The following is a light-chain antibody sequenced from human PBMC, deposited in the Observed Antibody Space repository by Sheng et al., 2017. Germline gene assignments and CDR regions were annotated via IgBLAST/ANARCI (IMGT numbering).Light chain of an antibody. J-gene: IGLJ1*01. CDR2: EVS. V-gene: IGLV2-8*01. CDR3: TSYAGSNNFV. Sequence: QSALTQPPSASGSPGQSVTISCTGTSSDVGGYNYVSWYQQRPGKAPKLMISEVSKRPSGVPDRFSGSKSGNTASLTVSRLQAEDEADYYCTSYAGSNNFVFGTGTKVTVL. CDR1: SSDVGGYNY.